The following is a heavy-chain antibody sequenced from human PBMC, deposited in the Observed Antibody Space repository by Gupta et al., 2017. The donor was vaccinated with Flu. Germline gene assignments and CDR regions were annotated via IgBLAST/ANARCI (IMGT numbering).Heavy chain of an antibody. CDR1: GFTFSSYG. J-gene: IGHJ4*02. CDR3: ARAAIAAAITGVDY. CDR2: IWYDGSNK. V-gene: IGHV3-33*01. Sequence: QVQLVESGGGVVQPGRSLRLSCAASGFTFSSYGMHWVRQAPGKGLEWVAVIWYDGSNKYYADSVKGRFTISRDNSKNTLYLQMNSLRAEDTAVYYCARAAIAAAITGVDYWGQGTLVTVSS. D-gene: IGHD6-13*01.